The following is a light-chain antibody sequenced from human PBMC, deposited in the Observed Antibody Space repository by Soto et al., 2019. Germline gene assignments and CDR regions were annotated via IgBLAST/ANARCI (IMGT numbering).Light chain of an antibody. V-gene: IGLV2-11*01. CDR2: DVN. CDR1: NSDVGAYNF. J-gene: IGLJ1*01. CDR3: CSYAGRYV. Sequence: QSVLTQPHSVSGSPGQSVTISCTGTNSDVGAYNFVSWYQQHPGTAPKLMIYDVNQRPSGFHDRFSGSKSGNTASLTISGLQAEDEADYYCCSYAGRYVFGTGTKLTVL.